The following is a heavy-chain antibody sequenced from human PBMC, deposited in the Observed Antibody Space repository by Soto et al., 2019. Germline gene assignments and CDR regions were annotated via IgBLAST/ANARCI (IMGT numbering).Heavy chain of an antibody. CDR2: ISSSSTFK. Sequence: GGSLRLSCGASGFTFSSYSMIWVRQAPGKGLEWVSSISSSSTFKYYADSVKGRFTISRDNAKNSLYLQMNSLRAEDTAVYYCATDIVAKLHTLPTDYWGQGTLVTVSS. CDR3: ATDIVAKLHTLPTDY. J-gene: IGHJ4*02. CDR1: GFTFSSYS. V-gene: IGHV3-21*01. D-gene: IGHD5-12*01.